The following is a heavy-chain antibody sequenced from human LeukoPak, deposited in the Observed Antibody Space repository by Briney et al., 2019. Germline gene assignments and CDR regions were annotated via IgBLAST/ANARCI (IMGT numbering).Heavy chain of an antibody. J-gene: IGHJ6*02. CDR2: IYYGGST. CDR1: GGSITGGSYY. Sequence: SETLSLTCTVSGGSITGGSYYWAWIRQPPGKGLEWIGSIYYGGSTHYNSSLKSRVTISVDTSKNQFSLKLSSVTAADTAVYYCARDECSSTSCYTNYYGMDVWGQGTTVTVSS. V-gene: IGHV4-39*07. CDR3: ARDECSSTSCYTNYYGMDV. D-gene: IGHD2-2*02.